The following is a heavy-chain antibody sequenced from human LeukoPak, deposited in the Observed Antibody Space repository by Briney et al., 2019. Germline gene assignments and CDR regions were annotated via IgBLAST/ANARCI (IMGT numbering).Heavy chain of an antibody. D-gene: IGHD6-13*01. CDR1: GFTFSSYA. J-gene: IGHJ4*02. CDR2: ISYDGSNK. CDR3: ARQRVVQQLVRETFDY. V-gene: IGHV3-30-3*01. Sequence: PGGSLRLSCAASGFTFSSYAMHWVRQAPGKGLEWVAVISYDGSNKYYADSVKGRFTISRDNSKNTLYLQMNSLRAEDTAVYYCARQRVVQQLVRETFDYWGQGTLVTVSS.